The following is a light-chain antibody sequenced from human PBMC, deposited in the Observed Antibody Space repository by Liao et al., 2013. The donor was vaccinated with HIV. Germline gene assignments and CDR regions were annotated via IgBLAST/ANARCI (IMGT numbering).Light chain of an antibody. Sequence: SYELTQPPSVSVSPGQTASITCSGDKLGDKYACWYQQKPGQSPVLVIYQDTKRPSGIPERFSGSNSGNTATLTISRVEAGDEADYYCQAWDSSSGHVFGTGTKVTVL. V-gene: IGLV3-1*01. CDR2: QDT. J-gene: IGLJ1*01. CDR3: QAWDSSSGHV. CDR1: KLGDKY.